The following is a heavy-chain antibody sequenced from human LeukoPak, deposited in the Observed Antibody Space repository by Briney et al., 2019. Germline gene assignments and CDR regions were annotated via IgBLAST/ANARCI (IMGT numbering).Heavy chain of an antibody. CDR1: GGSISSGGSS. CDR3: ARESPAYYDILTGYYNGYFDY. CDR2: IYDSGST. D-gene: IGHD3-9*01. J-gene: IGHJ4*02. Sequence: PSETLSLTCAVSGGSISSGGSSWSWIRQPPGKGLEWIGYIYDSGSTYYNPSLKSRVTISVDRSKNQFSLKLSSVIAADTAVYYCARESPAYYDILTGYYNGYFDYWGQGTLVTVSS. V-gene: IGHV4-30-2*01.